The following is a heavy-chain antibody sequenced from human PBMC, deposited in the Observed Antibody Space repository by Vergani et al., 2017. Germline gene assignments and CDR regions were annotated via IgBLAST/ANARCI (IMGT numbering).Heavy chain of an antibody. CDR3: ARGDYGDYPYAFDI. V-gene: IGHV4-31*01. J-gene: IGHJ3*02. CDR1: GGSISSGGYY. CDR2: IYYSGST. D-gene: IGHD4-17*01. Sequence: QVQLQQWGAGLLKPSETLSLTCAVSGGSISSGGYYWSWIRQHPGKGLEWIGYIYYSGSTYYNPSLKSLVTISVDTSKNQFSLKLSSVTAADTAVYYCARGDYGDYPYAFDIWGQGTMVTVSS.